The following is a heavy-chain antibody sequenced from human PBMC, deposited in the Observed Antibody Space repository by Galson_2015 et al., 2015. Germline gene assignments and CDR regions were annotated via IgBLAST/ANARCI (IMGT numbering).Heavy chain of an antibody. CDR2: IYYSGNT. J-gene: IGHJ6*03. CDR3: ARPAAAGTYYYYMDV. CDR1: GGSISSRSDY. D-gene: IGHD6-13*01. V-gene: IGHV4-39*01. Sequence: ETLSLTCTVSGGSISSRSDYWGWIRQPPGKGLDWLGSIYYSGNTYYNPSLKSRVTISVDTSKNQFSLKLTSVTAADTAVYYCARPAAAGTYYYYMDVWGKGTTVTVSS.